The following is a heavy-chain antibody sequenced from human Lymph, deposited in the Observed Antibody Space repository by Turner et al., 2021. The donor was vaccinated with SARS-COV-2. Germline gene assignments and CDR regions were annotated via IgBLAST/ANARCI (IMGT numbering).Heavy chain of an antibody. CDR2: INPNSGGT. J-gene: IGHJ3*02. D-gene: IGHD3-22*01. CDR1: GYPFTDYS. V-gene: IGHV1-2*02. Sequence: QVQLVQSGAELKKPGASVKVSCKASGYPFTDYSLHWVRQAPGQGLEWRGWINPNSGGTDYEQKFQGRVTVTRDASLNTAYMELTRLRSDDTAVYYCARGGLYYYDSSAYYNDAFDIWGQGTMVTVSS. CDR3: ARGGLYYYDSSAYYNDAFDI.